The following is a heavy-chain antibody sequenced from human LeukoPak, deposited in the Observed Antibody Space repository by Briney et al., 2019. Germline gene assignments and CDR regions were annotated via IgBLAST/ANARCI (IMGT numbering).Heavy chain of an antibody. V-gene: IGHV4-59*01. Sequence: PSETLSLTCTVSGGSISSYYWSWIRQPPGKGLEWIGYIYYSGSTNYNPSLKSRVTISVDTSKNQFSLKLSSVTAADTAVYYCARAVRDFWSGYPDYWGQGTLVTVSS. D-gene: IGHD3-3*01. CDR1: GGSISSYY. CDR3: ARAVRDFWSGYPDY. J-gene: IGHJ4*02. CDR2: IYYSGST.